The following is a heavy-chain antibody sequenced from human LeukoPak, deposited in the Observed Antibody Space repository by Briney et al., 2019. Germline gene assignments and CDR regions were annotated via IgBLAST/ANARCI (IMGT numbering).Heavy chain of an antibody. CDR3: ARQSFVGAFDI. J-gene: IGHJ3*02. D-gene: IGHD2-21*01. Sequence: SETLSLTCTVSGGSISSSSYYWGWIRQPPGKGLEWIGSIYYSGSTYYNPSLKSRVTISVDTSKNQFSLKLSSVTAADTAVYYCARQSFVGAFDIWGQGTMVTVS. CDR1: GGSISSSSYY. V-gene: IGHV4-39*01. CDR2: IYYSGST.